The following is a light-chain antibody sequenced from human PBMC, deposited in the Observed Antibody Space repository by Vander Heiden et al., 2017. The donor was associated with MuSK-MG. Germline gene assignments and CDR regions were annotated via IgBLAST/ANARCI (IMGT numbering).Light chain of an antibody. Sequence: EIVLTQSPGTLSLSSGERATLSCRASQSVSSSSLAWYQQKPGQAPRLLIYGASSRATGIPDRFSGSGYGTDFTLTISRREPEDFAVYYCQQYGSSPTWTFGQGTKVEIK. CDR3: QQYGSSPTWT. CDR2: GAS. CDR1: QSVSSSS. J-gene: IGKJ1*01. V-gene: IGKV3-20*01.